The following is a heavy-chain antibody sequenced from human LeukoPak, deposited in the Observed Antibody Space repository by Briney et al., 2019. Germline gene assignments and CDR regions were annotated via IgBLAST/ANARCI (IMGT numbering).Heavy chain of an antibody. CDR2: ISSDGTNA. D-gene: IGHD3-22*01. Sequence: GGSLRLSCAASGFTFSTYWMHWVRQVPGKGLVWVSRISSDGTNANYADSVKGRFTISRDNSKNTLYLQMNSLRAEDTAVYYCAREDSSGYYSHYFDYWGQGTLVTVSS. V-gene: IGHV3-74*01. CDR3: AREDSSGYYSHYFDY. J-gene: IGHJ4*02. CDR1: GFTFSTYW.